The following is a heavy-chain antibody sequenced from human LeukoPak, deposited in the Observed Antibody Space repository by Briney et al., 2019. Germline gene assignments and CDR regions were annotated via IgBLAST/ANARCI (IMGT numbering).Heavy chain of an antibody. D-gene: IGHD3-10*01. CDR3: ARGARGSGTASDY. V-gene: IGHV3-74*01. Sequence: PGGSLRLSCAASGFTFSRYSMNWVRQAPGKGLEWVSRINSDGSSTNYADSVKGRFTISRDNAKNTLHLQMNSLRAEDTAVYYCARGARGSGTASDYWGQGTLVTVSS. CDR2: INSDGSST. J-gene: IGHJ4*02. CDR1: GFTFSRYS.